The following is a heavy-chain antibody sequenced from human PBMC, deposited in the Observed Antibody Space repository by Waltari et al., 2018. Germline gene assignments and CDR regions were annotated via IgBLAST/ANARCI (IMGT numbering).Heavy chain of an antibody. V-gene: IGHV4-59*01. J-gene: IGHJ6*03. D-gene: IGHD6-13*01. CDR2: IYYSGST. CDR1: GGSISSYY. CDR3: ARAYRSSWYVVADYYYYMDV. Sequence: QVQLQESGPGLVKPSETLSLTCTVSGGSISSYYWSWIRQPPGKGLEWIGYIYYSGSTNYNPSLKSRVTISVDTSKNQFSLKRSSVIAADTAVYYCARAYRSSWYVVADYYYYMDVWGKGTTVTVSS.